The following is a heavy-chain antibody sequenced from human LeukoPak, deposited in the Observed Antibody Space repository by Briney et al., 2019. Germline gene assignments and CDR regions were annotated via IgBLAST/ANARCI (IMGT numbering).Heavy chain of an antibody. D-gene: IGHD6-13*01. J-gene: IGHJ4*02. V-gene: IGHV3-21*01. Sequence: GGSLRLSCAASGFTFSSYSMNWVRQAPGKGLEWVSSISSSSSYIYYADSVKGRFTISRDNAKNSLYLQMNSLRAEDTAVYYCARDPRYSGSSLKGYWGQGTLVTVSS. CDR2: ISSSSSYI. CDR1: GFTFSSYS. CDR3: ARDPRYSGSSLKGY.